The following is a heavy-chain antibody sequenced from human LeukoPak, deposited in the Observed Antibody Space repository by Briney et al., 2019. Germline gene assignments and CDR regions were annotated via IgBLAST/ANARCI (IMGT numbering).Heavy chain of an antibody. D-gene: IGHD3-9*01. CDR3: VKDAGLQYFDWLLYFDY. J-gene: IGHJ4*02. CDR1: GFTFSSYA. Sequence: PGGSLRLSCSASGFTFSSYAMHWVRQAPGKGLEYVSAISSNGGSTYYADSVKGRFTISRDNSKNTLYLQMSSLRAEDTAVYYCVKDAGLQYFDWLLYFDYWGQGTLVTVSS. CDR2: ISSNGGST. V-gene: IGHV3-64D*09.